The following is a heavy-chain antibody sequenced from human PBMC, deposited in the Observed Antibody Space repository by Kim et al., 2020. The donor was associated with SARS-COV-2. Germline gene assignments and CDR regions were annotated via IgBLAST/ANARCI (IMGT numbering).Heavy chain of an antibody. CDR1: GGSISSSSYY. Sequence: SETLSLTCSVSGGSISSSSYYWGWISQPPGKGLEWIGSIYYSGSTYYNPSLKSRVTISVDTSKNQFSLKLSSVTAADTAVYYCARLPQQRGYNYGHTFDYWGQGTLVTVSS. D-gene: IGHD5-18*01. J-gene: IGHJ4*02. V-gene: IGHV4-39*01. CDR2: IYYSGST. CDR3: ARLPQQRGYNYGHTFDY.